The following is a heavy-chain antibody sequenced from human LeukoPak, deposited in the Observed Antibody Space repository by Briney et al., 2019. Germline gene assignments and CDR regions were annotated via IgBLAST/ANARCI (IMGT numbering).Heavy chain of an antibody. CDR2: INPSGGST. Sequence: KPGGSLRLSCAASGYTFTSYYMHWVRQAPGQGLEWMGIINPSGGSTSYAQKFQGRVTMTRDTSTSTVYMELSSLRSEDTAVYYCARVGTDDYGGNRKFDPWGQGTLVTVSS. V-gene: IGHV1-46*01. J-gene: IGHJ5*02. CDR1: GYTFTSYY. CDR3: ARVGTDDYGGNRKFDP. D-gene: IGHD4-23*01.